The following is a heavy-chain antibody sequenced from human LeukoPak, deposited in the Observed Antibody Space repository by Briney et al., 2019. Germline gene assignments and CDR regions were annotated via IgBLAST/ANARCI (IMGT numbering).Heavy chain of an antibody. Sequence: GGSPRLSCAASGFTFSSYAMSWVRQAPGKGLEWVSAISGSGGSTYYADSVKGRFTISRDNSRNTLYLQMNSLRAEDTAVYYCAKDSGAFGDVYGMDVWGQGTTVTVSS. CDR1: GFTFSSYA. D-gene: IGHD3-10*01. V-gene: IGHV3-23*01. CDR2: ISGSGGST. J-gene: IGHJ6*02. CDR3: AKDSGAFGDVYGMDV.